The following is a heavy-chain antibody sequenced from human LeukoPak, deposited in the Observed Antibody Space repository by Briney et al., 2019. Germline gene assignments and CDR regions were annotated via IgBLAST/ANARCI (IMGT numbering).Heavy chain of an antibody. CDR2: ISGSGDTT. CDR3: AKRGDYFDY. J-gene: IGHJ4*02. V-gene: IGHV3-23*01. Sequence: GGSLTLSCPASGFTFSNYAMSWVRQAPGKGLEWVSTISGSGDTTNYADSVKGRFTISRDNSKNKLYLQMNSLRAEDTAVYYCAKRGDYFDYWGQGTLVTVSS. D-gene: IGHD3-10*01. CDR1: GFTFSNYA.